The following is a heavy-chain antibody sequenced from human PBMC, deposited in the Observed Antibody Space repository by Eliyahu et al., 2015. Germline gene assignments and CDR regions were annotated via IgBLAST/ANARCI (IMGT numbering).Heavy chain of an antibody. Sequence: EVLLVESGGGLAQPGGSLRLSXAAXGFTFXXHAMSWVRXTAGKGLEWVASISGGGGKTYYADSVKGRSSISRDNSKNTLYLEMNSLTADDTAVYFCARLTMIVVDHPYFQRWGQGTLVSVSS. CDR2: ISGGGGKT. CDR1: GFTFXXHA. CDR3: ARLTMIVVDHPYFQR. V-gene: IGHV3-23*04. J-gene: IGHJ1*01. D-gene: IGHD3-22*01.